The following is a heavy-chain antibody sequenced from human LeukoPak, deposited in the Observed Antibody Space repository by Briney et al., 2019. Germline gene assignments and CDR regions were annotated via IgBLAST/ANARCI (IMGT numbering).Heavy chain of an antibody. J-gene: IGHJ5*02. CDR3: ARHPYCSSTSCSKNWFDP. Sequence: SETLSLTCAVSGYSISSGYYWGWIRQPPGKGLEWIGSIYHSGSTYYNPSLKIRVTISVDTSKNQFSLKLRSVTAADTAVYYCARHPYCSSTSCSKNWFDPWGQGTLVTVSS. CDR1: GYSISSGYY. V-gene: IGHV4-38-2*01. CDR2: IYHSGST. D-gene: IGHD2-2*01.